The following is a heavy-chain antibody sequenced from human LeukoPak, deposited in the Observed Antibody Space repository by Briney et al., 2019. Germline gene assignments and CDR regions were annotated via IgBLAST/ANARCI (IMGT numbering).Heavy chain of an antibody. D-gene: IGHD2-2*02. V-gene: IGHV3-23*01. CDR2: ISGSGGST. CDR1: GSTFSSYA. J-gene: IGHJ4*02. CDR3: AKDRVPAAIRYYFDY. Sequence: GGSLRLSCAASGSTFSSYAMSWVRQAPGKGLEWVSAISGSGGSTYYADSVKGRFTISRDNSKNTLYLQMNSLRAEDTAVYYCAKDRVPAAIRYYFDYWGQGTLVTVSS.